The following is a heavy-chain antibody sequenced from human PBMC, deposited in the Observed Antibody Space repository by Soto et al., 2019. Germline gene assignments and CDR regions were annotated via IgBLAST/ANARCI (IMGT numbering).Heavy chain of an antibody. CDR2: IMPIFGTT. J-gene: IGHJ3*01. V-gene: IGHV1-69*01. CDR1: GGTFTYS. CDR3: ARQRGRDDAFDL. Sequence: QVQLVQSGAEVKKPGSSVRVSCQASGGTFTYSVSWVRQAPGQGLEWMGGIMPIFGTTNYAQKVQGGMTITADESRNIAYLELSSLKSEDTAVYYCARQRGRDDAFDLWGQGTLVTVSS. D-gene: IGHD1-26*01.